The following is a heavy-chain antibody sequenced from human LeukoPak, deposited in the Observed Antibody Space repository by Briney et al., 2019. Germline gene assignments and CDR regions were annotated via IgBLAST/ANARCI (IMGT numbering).Heavy chain of an antibody. CDR2: INHSGST. Sequence: PSQTLSLTCAVYGGSFSGYYWSWISQPPGKGLEWIGEINHSGSTNYNPSLKSRVTISVDTSKNQFSLKLSSVTAADTAVYYCASLRTHSRYSSSWYPAFFFDYWGQGTLVTVSS. CDR3: ASLRTHSRYSSSWYPAFFFDY. D-gene: IGHD6-13*01. J-gene: IGHJ4*02. V-gene: IGHV4-34*01. CDR1: GGSFSGYY.